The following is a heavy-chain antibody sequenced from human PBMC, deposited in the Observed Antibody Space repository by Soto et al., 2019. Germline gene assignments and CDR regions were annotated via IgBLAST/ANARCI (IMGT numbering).Heavy chain of an antibody. Sequence: GGSLRLSCAAFGFTFSSYSMNWVRQAPGKGLEWVSSISSSSSYIYYADSVEGRFTISRDNAKNSLYLQMNSLRAEDTAVYYCVYYDFWSGYSDFDYWGQGTLVTVSS. V-gene: IGHV3-21*01. J-gene: IGHJ4*02. CDR3: VYYDFWSGYSDFDY. D-gene: IGHD3-3*01. CDR2: ISSSSSYI. CDR1: GFTFSSYS.